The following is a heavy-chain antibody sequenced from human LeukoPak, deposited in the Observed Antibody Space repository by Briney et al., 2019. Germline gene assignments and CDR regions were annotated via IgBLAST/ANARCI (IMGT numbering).Heavy chain of an antibody. J-gene: IGHJ3*02. CDR2: ISGSGGST. V-gene: IGHV3-23*01. Sequence: GGSLRLSCTASGFTFGDYAMSWVRQAPGKGLEWVSAISGSGGSTYYADSVKGRFTISRDNSKNTLYLQMNSLRAEDTAVYYCAKDLTLRYFNWLSLITFDIWGQGTMVTVSS. CDR3: AKDLTLRYFNWLSLITFDI. CDR1: GFTFGDYA. D-gene: IGHD3-9*01.